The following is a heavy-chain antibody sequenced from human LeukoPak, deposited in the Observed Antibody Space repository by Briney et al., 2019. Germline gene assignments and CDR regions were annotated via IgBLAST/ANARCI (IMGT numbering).Heavy chain of an antibody. Sequence: STYYADSVKGRFTISRDNSKNTLYLQMNSLRAEDTAVYYCARDGGGRVDDYGDYTSDFLFDYWGQGTLVTVSS. J-gene: IGHJ4*02. D-gene: IGHD4-17*01. V-gene: IGHV3-53*01. CDR3: ARDGGGRVDDYGDYTSDFLFDY. CDR2: ST.